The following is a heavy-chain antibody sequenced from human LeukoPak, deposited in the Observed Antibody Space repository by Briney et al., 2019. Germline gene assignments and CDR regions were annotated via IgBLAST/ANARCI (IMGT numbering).Heavy chain of an antibody. CDR2: IWYDGSKK. Sequence: SGGSLRLSCAASGLTFSNYGMHWVRQAPGKGLEWVAVIWYDGSKKYYADSVKGRFTISRDNSKNTVYLQMNSLRAEDTAVYYCARVSPEIVVVTGTGALDYWGQGTLVTVSS. D-gene: IGHD2-21*02. CDR3: ARVSPEIVVVTGTGALDY. V-gene: IGHV3-33*08. CDR1: GLTFSNYG. J-gene: IGHJ4*02.